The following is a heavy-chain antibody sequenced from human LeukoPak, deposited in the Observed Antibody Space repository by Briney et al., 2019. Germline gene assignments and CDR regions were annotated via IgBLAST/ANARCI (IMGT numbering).Heavy chain of an antibody. CDR2: IIPILGIA. Sequence: SVKVSCKASGGTFSSYAISWVRQAPGQGLEWMGRIIPILGIANYAQKFQGRVTITADKSTSTAYMELSSLRSEDTAVYYCARDSTLYDILTGYYDYWGQGTLVTVSS. V-gene: IGHV1-69*04. J-gene: IGHJ4*02. D-gene: IGHD3-9*01. CDR3: ARDSTLYDILTGYYDY. CDR1: GGTFSSYA.